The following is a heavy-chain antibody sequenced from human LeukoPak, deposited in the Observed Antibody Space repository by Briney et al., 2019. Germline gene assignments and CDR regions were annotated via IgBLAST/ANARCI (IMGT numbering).Heavy chain of an antibody. CDR3: ARAQRSGSLYYFDY. D-gene: IGHD1-26*01. V-gene: IGHV3-66*01. CDR2: IYSGGST. CDR1: GFTVSSNY. Sequence: GGSLRLSCAASGFTVSSNYMSWVRQAPGKGLEWVSVIYSGGSTYYADSVKGRFTISRDNSKNTLYLQMNSLRAEDTAVYYCARAQRSGSLYYFDYWGQGTLVTVSS. J-gene: IGHJ4*02.